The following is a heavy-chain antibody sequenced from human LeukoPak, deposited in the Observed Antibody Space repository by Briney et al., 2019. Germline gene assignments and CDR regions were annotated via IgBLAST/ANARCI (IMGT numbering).Heavy chain of an antibody. Sequence: PGGSLRLSCAASGFTFNNYWMHWVRQAPGKGLVWVSRINNDGSSTTYADTVKGRFTISRDNAKNSLYLQMNSLRAEDTAMYYCARDTRGESDYWGHGTLVTVSS. J-gene: IGHJ4*01. CDR1: GFTFNNYW. CDR2: INNDGSST. V-gene: IGHV3-74*01. D-gene: IGHD2-2*01. CDR3: ARDTRGESDY.